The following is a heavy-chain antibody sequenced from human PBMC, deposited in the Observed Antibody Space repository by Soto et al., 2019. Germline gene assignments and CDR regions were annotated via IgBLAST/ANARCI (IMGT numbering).Heavy chain of an antibody. V-gene: IGHV4-30-2*01. CDR1: GGSISSGGYS. CDR3: ARASIAARFRWFDP. J-gene: IGHJ5*02. CDR2: IYHSGST. D-gene: IGHD6-6*01. Sequence: PSETLSLTCADSGGSISSGGYSWSWIRQPPGKGLEWIGYIYHSGSTYYNPSLKSRVTISVDRSKNQFSLKLSSVTAADTAVYYCARASIAARFRWFDPWGQGTLVTVSS.